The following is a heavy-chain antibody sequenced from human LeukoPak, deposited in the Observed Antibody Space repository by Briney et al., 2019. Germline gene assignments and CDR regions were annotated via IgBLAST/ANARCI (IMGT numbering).Heavy chain of an antibody. J-gene: IGHJ4*02. CDR1: GFTFDDYA. D-gene: IGHD2-2*01. CDR3: AKDSSPGYCSSTSCYYGYYFDY. V-gene: IGHV3-9*03. CDR2: ISWNSGSI. Sequence: PGGSLRLSCAASGFTFDDYAMHWVRQAPGRGLELVSGISWNSGSIGYADSVKGRFTISRDNAKNSLYLQMNSLRAEDMALYYCAKDSSPGYCSSTSCYYGYYFDYWGQGTLVTVSS.